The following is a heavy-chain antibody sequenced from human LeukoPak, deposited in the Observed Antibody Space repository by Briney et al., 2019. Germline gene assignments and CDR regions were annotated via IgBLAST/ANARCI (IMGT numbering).Heavy chain of an antibody. CDR3: ARTKGLWERAFDI. D-gene: IGHD1-26*01. CDR2: IYYSGST. V-gene: IGHV4-59*01. CDR1: GGSFSGYY. Sequence: SETLSLTCAVYGGSFSGYYWSWIRQPPGKGLEWIGYIYYSGSTNYNPSLKSRVTISVDTSKNQFSLKLSSVTAADTAVYYCARTKGLWERAFDIWGQGTMVTVSS. J-gene: IGHJ3*02.